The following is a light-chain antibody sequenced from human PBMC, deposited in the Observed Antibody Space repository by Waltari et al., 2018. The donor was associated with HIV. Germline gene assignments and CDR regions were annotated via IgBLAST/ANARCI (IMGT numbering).Light chain of an antibody. CDR1: SGSVSTTHY. J-gene: IGLJ3*02. CDR3: VLYMGSGVSV. Sequence: QTVVTQEPSFSVSPGGTVTLTCGLTSGSVSTTHYPSWYRQTPGPAPPTRLYSTNIRSSGVPDRFSGSILGNKAALTVTGAQTDDESDYYCVLYMGSGVSVFGGGTKLTVL. V-gene: IGLV8-61*01. CDR2: STN.